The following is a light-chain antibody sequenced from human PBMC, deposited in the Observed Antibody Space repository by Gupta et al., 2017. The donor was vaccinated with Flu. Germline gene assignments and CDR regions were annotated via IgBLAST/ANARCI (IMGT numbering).Light chain of an antibody. CDR3: QQSYASPYT. CDR1: QSITSY. V-gene: IGKV1-39*01. J-gene: IGKJ2*01. Sequence: PSSLSASVRDRVTITGRASQSITSYLNWYQQKPGKAPKLLIYAASNLQGGVPSRFSGSGSGTDFTFTISRLQPEDFATYYCQQSYASPYTFGQGTKLEIK. CDR2: AAS.